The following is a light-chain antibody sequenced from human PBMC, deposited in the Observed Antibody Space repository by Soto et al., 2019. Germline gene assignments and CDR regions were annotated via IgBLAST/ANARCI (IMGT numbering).Light chain of an antibody. V-gene: IGLV1-40*01. J-gene: IGLJ3*02. CDR2: GNS. CDR1: SSNIGAGYD. Sequence: VLTQPPSVSGAPGQRVTLSCTGSSSNIGAGYDVHWYQQLPGTAPKLLIYGNSNRPSGVPDRFSGSKSGTSASLAITGLQAEDEADYYCQSYDSSLIEVFGGGTKLTVL. CDR3: QSYDSSLIEV.